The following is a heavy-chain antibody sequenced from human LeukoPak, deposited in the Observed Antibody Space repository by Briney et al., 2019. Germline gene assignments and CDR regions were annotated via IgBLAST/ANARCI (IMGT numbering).Heavy chain of an antibody. J-gene: IGHJ6*03. D-gene: IGHD3-22*01. CDR2: INHSGST. Sequence: PSETLSLTCAVYGGSFSGYYWSWIRQPPGKGLEWIGEINHSGSTNYNPSLKSRVTISVDTSKNQFSLKLSSVTAADTAVYYCARDVHYYDSSGELPYYYMDVWGKGTTVTVSS. CDR3: ARDVHYYDSSGELPYYYMDV. V-gene: IGHV4-34*01. CDR1: GGSFSGYY.